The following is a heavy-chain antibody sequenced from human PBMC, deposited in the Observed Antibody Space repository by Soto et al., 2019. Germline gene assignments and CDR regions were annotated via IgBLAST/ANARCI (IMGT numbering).Heavy chain of an antibody. CDR2: MNPNSGNT. V-gene: IGHV1-8*01. Sequence: ASVKVSCKASGYTFTSYDINGVRQATGQGLEWMGWMNPNSGNTGYAQKFQGRVTMTRNTSISTAYMELSSLRSEDTAVYYCARKGYYDFWSGSYYYYGMDVWGQGTTVTVSS. CDR1: GYTFTSYD. J-gene: IGHJ6*02. CDR3: ARKGYYDFWSGSYYYYGMDV. D-gene: IGHD3-3*01.